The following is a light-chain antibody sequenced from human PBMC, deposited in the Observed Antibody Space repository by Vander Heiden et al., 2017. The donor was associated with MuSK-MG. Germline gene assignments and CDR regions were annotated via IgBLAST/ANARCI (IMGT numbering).Light chain of an antibody. Sequence: IVLTPSPGTLPLSPGERATLSCRASQSVRSSYLAWYQQKPGQAPRLLIYGTSIRATGTADRFSGSGSGTDFTLTISRLEPEDFGVYYCQQYGGSPTYTFGQGTKLEIK. V-gene: IGKV3-20*01. J-gene: IGKJ2*01. CDR3: QQYGGSPTYT. CDR2: GTS. CDR1: QSVRSSY.